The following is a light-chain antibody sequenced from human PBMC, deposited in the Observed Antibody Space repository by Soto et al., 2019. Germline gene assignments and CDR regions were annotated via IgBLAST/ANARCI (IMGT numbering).Light chain of an antibody. CDR2: DVS. CDR3: SSYTTSNTRQIV. V-gene: IGLV2-14*03. CDR1: SSDVGGYNY. Sequence: QSALTQPASVSGSPGQSITISCTGTSSDVGGYNYVSWYQHHPGKAPKLMIYDVSNRPSGISNRFSGSKSGNTASLTISGLQPEDEGDYYCSSYTTSNTRQIVFGTVTKVTVL. J-gene: IGLJ1*01.